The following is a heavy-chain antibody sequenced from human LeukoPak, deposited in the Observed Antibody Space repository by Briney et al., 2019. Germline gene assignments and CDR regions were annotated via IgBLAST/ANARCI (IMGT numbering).Heavy chain of an antibody. Sequence: SETLSLTCTVSGGSISSGGYYWGWIRQPPGKGLEWIGSIYYSGSTYYNPSLKSRVTISVDTSKNQFSLKLSSVTAADTAVYYCAREAGYDYVWGSYPPYYFDYWGQGTLVTVSS. V-gene: IGHV4-39*07. CDR2: IYYSGST. CDR1: GGSISSGGYY. CDR3: AREAGYDYVWGSYPPYYFDY. D-gene: IGHD3-16*02. J-gene: IGHJ4*02.